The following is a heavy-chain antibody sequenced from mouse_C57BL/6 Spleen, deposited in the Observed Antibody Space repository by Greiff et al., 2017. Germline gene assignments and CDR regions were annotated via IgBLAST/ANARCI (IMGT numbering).Heavy chain of an antibody. Sequence: VQLQQPGAELVKPGASVKLSCKASGYTFTSYWMHWVKQRPGQGLEWIGMIHPNSGSTNYNEKFQSKATLTVDKSSSTAYMQLSSLTSEDSRVYYCAIYITTVVDYAGFAYWGQGTLVTVSA. CDR3: AIYITTVVDYAGFAY. D-gene: IGHD1-1*01. J-gene: IGHJ3*01. CDR1: GYTFTSYW. CDR2: IHPNSGST. V-gene: IGHV1-64*01.